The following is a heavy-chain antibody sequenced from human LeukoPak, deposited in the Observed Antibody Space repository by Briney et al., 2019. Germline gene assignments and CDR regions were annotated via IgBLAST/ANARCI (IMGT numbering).Heavy chain of an antibody. J-gene: IGHJ5*02. CDR3: ARSPMDYGGKLYFDA. D-gene: IGHD4-23*01. CDR2: IIPIFGAA. CDR1: GGTFSSYA. Sequence: ASVKVSCKASGGTFSSYAISWVRQAPGQGLEWMGGIIPIFGAANYAQKFQGRVTITTDESTSTAYMELSSLRSEDTAVYYCARSPMDYGGKLYFDAWGQGTLVTVSS. V-gene: IGHV1-69*05.